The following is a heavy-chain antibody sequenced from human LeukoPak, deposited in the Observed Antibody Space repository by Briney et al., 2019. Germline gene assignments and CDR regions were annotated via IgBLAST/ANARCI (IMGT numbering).Heavy chain of an antibody. V-gene: IGHV1-2*06. CDR2: INPNSGGT. J-gene: IGHJ4*02. Sequence: ASVKLSCKASGYTFTGYYMHWVRQAPGQGLEWMGRINPNSGGTNYAQTFQGRVTMARDTSISTAYMELSRLRSDDTAVYYCARVRLNSSGWYKGGIDYWGQGTLVTVSS. D-gene: IGHD6-19*01. CDR1: GYTFTGYY. CDR3: ARVRLNSSGWYKGGIDY.